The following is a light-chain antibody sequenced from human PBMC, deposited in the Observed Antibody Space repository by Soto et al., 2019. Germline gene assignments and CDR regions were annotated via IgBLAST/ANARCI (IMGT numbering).Light chain of an antibody. CDR2: EVS. Sequence: QSVLTQPASVSGSPGQSITISCTGTSSDVGGYNFVSWYQQHPGKAPKLMIYEVSNRPSGVSIRFSGSKSGNTASLTISGLQAEDEADYYCSSYTSSSTVIFGGGTKVTV. V-gene: IGLV2-14*01. CDR3: SSYTSSSTVI. J-gene: IGLJ2*01. CDR1: SSDVGGYNF.